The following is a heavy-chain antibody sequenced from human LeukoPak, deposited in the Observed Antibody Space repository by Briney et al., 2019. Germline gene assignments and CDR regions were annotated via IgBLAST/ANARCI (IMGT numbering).Heavy chain of an antibody. Sequence: PSETLSLTCTVSGDSISSSSYYWSWIRQPPGKGLEWIGYIYYSGSTNYNPSLKSRVTISVDTSKNQFSLKLSSVTAADTAVYYCARDDYGGNSGNWYFDLWGRGTLVTVSS. V-gene: IGHV4-61*01. CDR2: IYYSGST. D-gene: IGHD4-23*01. CDR3: ARDDYGGNSGNWYFDL. J-gene: IGHJ2*01. CDR1: GDSISSSSYY.